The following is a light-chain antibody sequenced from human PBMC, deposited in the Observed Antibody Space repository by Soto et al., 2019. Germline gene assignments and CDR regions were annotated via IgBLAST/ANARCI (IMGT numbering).Light chain of an antibody. CDR2: GAS. CDR3: QQYGSSGT. V-gene: IGKV3-20*01. Sequence: EIEMTQSACTRSVSPGESVPLSCRASQSVSSRLAWYQQKPGQSPRLLIYGASNRATGIPDRFSGSGSGTDFTLAISRLEPEDFAVYYCQQYGSSGTFGQGTKVDIK. CDR1: QSVSSR. J-gene: IGKJ1*01.